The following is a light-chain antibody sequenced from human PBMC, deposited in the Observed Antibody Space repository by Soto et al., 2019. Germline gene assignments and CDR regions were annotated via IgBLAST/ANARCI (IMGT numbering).Light chain of an antibody. CDR3: CSYAGSTTYV. CDR1: SSDVGVYNL. V-gene: IGLV2-23*01. Sequence: SALTQPASVSGSPGQSITISCTGTSSDVGVYNLVSWYQQHPGKAPKLMIYEGSKRPSGVSNRFSGSKSGNTASLTISGLQAEDEADYYCCSYAGSTTYVFGTGTKLTVL. J-gene: IGLJ1*01. CDR2: EGS.